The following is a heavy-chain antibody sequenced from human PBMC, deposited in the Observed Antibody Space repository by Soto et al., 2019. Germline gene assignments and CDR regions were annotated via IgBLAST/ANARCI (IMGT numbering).Heavy chain of an antibody. Sequence: QVQLQESGPGLVKPSQTLSLTCTVSGGSISSGGYYWSWIRQHPGKGLEWIGYIYYSGSTYYNPSLKNRVTISVDTSKNQFSLKLSSVTAADTAVYYCARDGNIAAAGTGAGSNWFDPWGQGTLVTVSS. D-gene: IGHD6-13*01. CDR2: IYYSGST. J-gene: IGHJ5*02. V-gene: IGHV4-31*03. CDR1: GGSISSGGYY. CDR3: ARDGNIAAAGTGAGSNWFDP.